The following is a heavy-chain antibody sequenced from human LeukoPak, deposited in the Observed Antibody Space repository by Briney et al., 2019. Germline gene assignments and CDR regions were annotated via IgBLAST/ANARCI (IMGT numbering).Heavy chain of an antibody. CDR2: INSDGTSS. CDR1: GFTFSSYW. CDR3: ARATLDIVGATRTFDY. D-gene: IGHD2-2*03. V-gene: IGHV3-74*01. Sequence: GGSLRLSCAASGFTFSSYWMHWVRQAPGEGLVCVSRINSDGTSSTYADSVKGRFTISRDNARNTLYMQMNSLRAEDTAVYYCARATLDIVGATRTFDYWGQGTLVTVSS. J-gene: IGHJ4*02.